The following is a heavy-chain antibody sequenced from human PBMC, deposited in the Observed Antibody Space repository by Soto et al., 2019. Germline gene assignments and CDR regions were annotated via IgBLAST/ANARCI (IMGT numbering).Heavy chain of an antibody. D-gene: IGHD2-2*01. J-gene: IGHJ3*02. CDR2: ITHFGGST. V-gene: IGHV3-64*01. Sequence: TGGSLRLSCAASGFTFSNYPMHWVRQVPGKRLEHVSSITHFGGSTYYANSVKGRFAMSRDDSKNTVYLQMGSLRTEDTALYYCAREYYQGAFDIWGQGTMVTVSS. CDR1: GFTFSNYP. CDR3: AREYYQGAFDI.